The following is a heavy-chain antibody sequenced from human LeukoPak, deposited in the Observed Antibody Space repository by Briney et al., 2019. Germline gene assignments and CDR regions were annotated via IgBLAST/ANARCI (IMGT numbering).Heavy chain of an antibody. D-gene: IGHD6-13*01. CDR2: ISWNSGSI. J-gene: IGHJ3*02. V-gene: IGHV3-9*01. Sequence: PGRSLRLSCAASGFTFDDYAMHWVRQAPGKGLEWVSGISWNSGSIGYADSVKGRFTISRDNAKNSLYLQMNSLRAEDTALYYCAKDTGSSWYLNAFDIWGQGTMVTVSS. CDR3: AKDTGSSWYLNAFDI. CDR1: GFTFDDYA.